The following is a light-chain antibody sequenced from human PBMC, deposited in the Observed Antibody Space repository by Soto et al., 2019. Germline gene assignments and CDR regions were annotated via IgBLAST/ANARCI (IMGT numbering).Light chain of an antibody. J-gene: IGKJ1*01. V-gene: IGKV3-11*01. Sequence: EIVLTQSPATLSLSPGERATHSCRASQSISSYLAWYQQKPGQAPRLLIYDASNRATGIPARFSGSGSGTDFTLTISSLEPEDFAVYYCQQRSNWIWTFGQGTKV. CDR2: DAS. CDR1: QSISSY. CDR3: QQRSNWIWT.